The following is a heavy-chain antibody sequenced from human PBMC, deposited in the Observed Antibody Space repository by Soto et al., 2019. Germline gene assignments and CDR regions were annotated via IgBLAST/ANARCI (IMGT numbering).Heavy chain of an antibody. CDR1: GYTLTSYG. J-gene: IGHJ4*02. CDR2: ISAYNGNT. D-gene: IGHD2-2*01. V-gene: IGHV1-18*01. CDR3: ARDSRDIVVVPAAPRFDY. Sequence: GASVKVSCKASGYTLTSYGISWVRQAPGQGLEWMGWISAYNGNTNYAQKLQGRVTMTTDTSTSTAYMELRSLRSDDTAVYYCARDSRDIVVVPAAPRFDYWGQGTLVTVSS.